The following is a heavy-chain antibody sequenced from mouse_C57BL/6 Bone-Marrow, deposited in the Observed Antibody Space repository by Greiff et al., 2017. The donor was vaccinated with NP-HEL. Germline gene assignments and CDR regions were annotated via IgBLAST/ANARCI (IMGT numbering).Heavy chain of an antibody. D-gene: IGHD1-1*01. V-gene: IGHV1-54*01. Sequence: VMLVESGAELVRPGTSVKVSCKASGYAFTNYLIEWVKQRPGQGLEWIGVINPGSGGTTYNEKFKGKATLTSDKSSSTAYMQLSSLTSEDSAVYFCAREDYEYWGQGTLVTVSA. CDR2: INPGSGGT. CDR3: AREDYEY. CDR1: GYAFTNYL. J-gene: IGHJ3*01.